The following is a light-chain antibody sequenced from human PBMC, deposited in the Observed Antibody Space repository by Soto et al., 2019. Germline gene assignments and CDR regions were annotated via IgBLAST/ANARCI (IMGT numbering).Light chain of an antibody. J-gene: IGKJ1*01. CDR3: QQYCSTPWT. Sequence: DIVMTQSPDSLAVSLGERATINCKSSKSVLYSSNNKNYLAWYQQKPGQPPKLLIYWASTRESGVPDRFSGSGSGTDFTLTISRLQAEDVAVYYCQQYCSTPWTFGLGTKVEIK. V-gene: IGKV4-1*01. CDR2: WAS. CDR1: KSVLYSSNNKNY.